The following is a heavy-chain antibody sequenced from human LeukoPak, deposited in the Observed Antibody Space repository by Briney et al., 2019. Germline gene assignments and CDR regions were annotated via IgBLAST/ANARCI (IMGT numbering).Heavy chain of an antibody. Sequence: GGSLRLSCAASGFTFSSYSMNWVRQAPGKGLEWASSISSSSSYIYYADSVKGRFTISRDNAKNSLYLQMNSLRAEDTAVYYCANEPGGLLWFGELGDYWGQGTLVTVSS. J-gene: IGHJ4*02. CDR1: GFTFSSYS. D-gene: IGHD3-10*01. CDR2: ISSSSSYI. CDR3: ANEPGGLLWFGELGDY. V-gene: IGHV3-21*01.